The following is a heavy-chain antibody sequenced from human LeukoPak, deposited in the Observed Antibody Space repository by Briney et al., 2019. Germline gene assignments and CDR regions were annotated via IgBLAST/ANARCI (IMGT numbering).Heavy chain of an antibody. V-gene: IGHV4-59*01. D-gene: IGHD3-10*01. Sequence: KPSETLSLTCAVYGGSFSGYYWSWIRQPPGKGLEWIGYIYYSGSTNYNPSLKSRVTISVDTSRNQFSLKLSSVTAADTAVYYCARVTGSGSYYISGDAFDIWGQGTMVTVSS. CDR3: ARVTGSGSYYISGDAFDI. CDR2: IYYSGST. CDR1: GGSFSGYY. J-gene: IGHJ3*02.